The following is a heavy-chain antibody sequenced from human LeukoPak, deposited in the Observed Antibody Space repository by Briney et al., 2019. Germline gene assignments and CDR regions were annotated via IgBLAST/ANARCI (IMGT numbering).Heavy chain of an antibody. Sequence: GGSLRHSCAASGFTVSSNYMNWVRQAPGKGLEWVSIIYSGGDTYYADSVKGRFTISRDNSKNTLYLQMNNLRADDTAVYYCTRGPGSTWYSDYWGQGTLVTVSS. CDR1: GFTVSSNY. D-gene: IGHD6-13*01. V-gene: IGHV3-66*02. CDR2: IYSGGDT. CDR3: TRGPGSTWYSDY. J-gene: IGHJ4*02.